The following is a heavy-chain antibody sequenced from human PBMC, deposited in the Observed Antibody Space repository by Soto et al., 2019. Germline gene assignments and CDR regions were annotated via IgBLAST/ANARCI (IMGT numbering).Heavy chain of an antibody. V-gene: IGHV1-2*04. CDR3: ARDIFDGGEGGYYYYGMDV. CDR1: GYTFTGYY. D-gene: IGHD2-21*01. CDR2: INPNSGGT. Sequence: GASVKVSCKASGYTFTGYYMHWVRQAPGQGLEWMGWINPNSGGTNYAQKFQGWVTMTRDTSISTAYMELSRLRSDDTAVYYCARDIFDGGEGGYYYYGMDVWGQGTTVTVSS. J-gene: IGHJ6*02.